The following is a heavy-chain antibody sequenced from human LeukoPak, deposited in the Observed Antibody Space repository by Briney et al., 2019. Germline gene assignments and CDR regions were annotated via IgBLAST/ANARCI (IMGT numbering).Heavy chain of an antibody. J-gene: IGHJ4*02. CDR1: GYTFNVYF. CDR2: INPKSGGT. D-gene: IGHD3-10*01. V-gene: IGHV1-2*02. CDR3: ARVYDIFGSGSHSDF. Sequence: ASVKVSCKASGYTFNVYFIHWVRQAPGRGPEWMGWINPKSGGTNSAQIFQGRVTMTWDTSISTAYMELSSLRSDDTAVYYCARVYDIFGSGSHSDFWGQGTLVTVSS.